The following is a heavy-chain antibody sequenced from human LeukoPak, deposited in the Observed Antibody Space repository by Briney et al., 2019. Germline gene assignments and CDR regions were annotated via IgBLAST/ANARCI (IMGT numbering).Heavy chain of an antibody. Sequence: GSLRLSCVGSGFTFSTYEMNWVRQAPGKGLEWLSFISRGGFEIHYAASVEGRFTISRDNAKNTLYLQMNSLRAEDSAVYYCGGTYCSNGVCYRDDSFDIWGQGTPVTVSS. CDR2: ISRGGFEI. D-gene: IGHD2-8*01. CDR3: GGTYCSNGVCYRDDSFDI. V-gene: IGHV3-48*03. J-gene: IGHJ3*02. CDR1: GFTFSTYE.